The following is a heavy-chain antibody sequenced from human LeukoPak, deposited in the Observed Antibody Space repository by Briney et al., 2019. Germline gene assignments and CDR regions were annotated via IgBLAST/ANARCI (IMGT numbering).Heavy chain of an antibody. Sequence: GGSLRLSCAASGFTFSSYSMNWVRQAPGKGLEWLSSISGSSSYIYYADSVKGRFTISRDNARNSLYLQMKSLRAEDTAVYYCATRDSRGPGPGDYWGQGTLVTVSS. J-gene: IGHJ4*02. CDR3: ATRDSRGPGPGDY. D-gene: IGHD3-22*01. CDR2: ISGSSSYI. V-gene: IGHV3-21*01. CDR1: GFTFSSYS.